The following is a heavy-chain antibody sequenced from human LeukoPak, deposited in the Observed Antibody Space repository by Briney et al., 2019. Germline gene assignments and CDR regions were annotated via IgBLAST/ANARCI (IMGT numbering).Heavy chain of an antibody. J-gene: IGHJ3*02. CDR1: GFTFSSYS. CDR2: ISSSSSYI. CDR3: ARTGGSSGYYDAFDI. V-gene: IGHV3-21*01. Sequence: GGSLRVSCAASGFTFSSYSMNWVRQAPGEGLEWVSSISSSSSYIYYADSVKGRFTISRDNAKNSVYLQMNSLRAEDTAVYYCARTGGSSGYYDAFDIWGQGTMVTVSS. D-gene: IGHD3-22*01.